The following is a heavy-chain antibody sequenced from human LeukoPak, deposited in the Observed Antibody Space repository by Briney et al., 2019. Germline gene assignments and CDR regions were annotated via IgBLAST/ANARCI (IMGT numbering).Heavy chain of an antibody. Sequence: PGGSLRLSCAASGFTFSTYWMCWVRQAPGIGLQGVANINQDESEKYYVDSVKGRFTISRDNAKNSLYLQMNSLRAEDTAVYYCARVRVSSYYGMDIWGQGATVTVSS. D-gene: IGHD2/OR15-2a*01. CDR3: ARVRVSSYYGMDI. CDR1: GFTFSTYW. J-gene: IGHJ6*02. V-gene: IGHV3-7*05. CDR2: INQDESEK.